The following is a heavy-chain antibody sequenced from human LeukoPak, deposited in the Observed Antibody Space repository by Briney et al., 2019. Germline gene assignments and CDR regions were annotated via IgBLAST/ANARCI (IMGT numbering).Heavy chain of an antibody. Sequence: SETLSLTCTVSGGSISSGGYYWSWIRQHPGKGLEWIGYIYYSGSTYYNPSLKSRVTISVDTSKNQFSLKLCSVTAADTAVYYCARVRRTYYGMDVWGQGTTVTVSS. CDR1: GGSISSGGYY. J-gene: IGHJ6*02. CDR2: IYYSGST. V-gene: IGHV4-31*03. CDR3: ARVRRTYYGMDV.